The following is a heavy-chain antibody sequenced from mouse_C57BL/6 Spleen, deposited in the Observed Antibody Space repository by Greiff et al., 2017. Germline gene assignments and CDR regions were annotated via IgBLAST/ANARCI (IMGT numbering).Heavy chain of an antibody. CDR3: TGDYDLAY. D-gene: IGHD2-4*01. Sequence: EVKLMASGGGLVQPGGSMKLSCVASGFTFSNYWLNWVRQSHEKGLAWVAQIRLKSDNYATHYAVSVKGRFTISRDDSKSSVDLQMNNLRAVDTGIYYCTGDYDLAYWGQGTLVTVSS. V-gene: IGHV6-3*01. CDR1: GFTFSNYW. CDR2: IRLKSDNYAT. J-gene: IGHJ3*01.